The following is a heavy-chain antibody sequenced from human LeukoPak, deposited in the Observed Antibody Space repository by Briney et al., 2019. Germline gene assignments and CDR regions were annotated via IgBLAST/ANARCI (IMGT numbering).Heavy chain of an antibody. V-gene: IGHV1-8*01. J-gene: IGHJ3*02. D-gene: IGHD2-21*02. CDR1: GYTFTSYD. CDR2: MSPNSDNR. Sequence: GASVKVSCKASGYTFTSYDINWVRQATGQGLEWMGWMSPNSDNRGYQQNFQGRATMTMDTSISTAYMELSSLRSEDTAVYYCAAIMVVTAGVAFNIWGQGTMVTVSS. CDR3: AAIMVVTAGVAFNI.